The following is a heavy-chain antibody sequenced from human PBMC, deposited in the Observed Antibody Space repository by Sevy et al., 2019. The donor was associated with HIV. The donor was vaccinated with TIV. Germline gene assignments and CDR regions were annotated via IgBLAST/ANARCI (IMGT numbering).Heavy chain of an antibody. D-gene: IGHD3-9*01. CDR3: ARVKLSSYDILTGNEHYFDY. J-gene: IGHJ4*02. CDR2: INPNSGGT. Sequence: ASVKVSCKASGYTFTGYYMHWVRQAPGQGLEWMGRINPNSGGTNYAQKFQGRVTMTRDTSISTAYMELSRLRSDDTAVYYCARVKLSSYDILTGNEHYFDYWGQGTLVTVSS. CDR1: GYTFTGYY. V-gene: IGHV1-2*06.